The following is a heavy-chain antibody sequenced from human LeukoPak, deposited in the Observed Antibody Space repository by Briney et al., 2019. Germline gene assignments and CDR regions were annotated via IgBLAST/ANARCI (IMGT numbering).Heavy chain of an antibody. J-gene: IGHJ6*02. V-gene: IGHV3-74*03. CDR2: SRSDGGST. CDR1: GFTFSGYW. CDR3: TRDIVVVVAATYYYYYYGMDV. D-gene: IGHD2-15*01. Sequence: GGSLRLSCAASGFTFSGYWMNWVRQAPGKGLVWVSRSRSDGGSTTYADSVKGRFTISRDNSKNTLYLQMNSLRAEDTAVYYCTRDIVVVVAATYYYYYYGMDVWGQGTTVTVSS.